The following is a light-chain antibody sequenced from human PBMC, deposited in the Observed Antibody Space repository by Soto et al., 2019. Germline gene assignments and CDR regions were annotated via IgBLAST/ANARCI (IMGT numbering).Light chain of an antibody. V-gene: IGLV2-14*01. Sequence: QSALTQPASVSGSPGQSITISCTGTSSDVGGYNYVSWYQQHPGKAPKLMIYDVSNRPSGVSNRFSGSKPGNTASLTISGLQAEDEADYYCSSYTSSSTRLYVFGTGTKLTVL. CDR3: SSYTSSSTRLYV. CDR2: DVS. CDR1: SSDVGGYNY. J-gene: IGLJ1*01.